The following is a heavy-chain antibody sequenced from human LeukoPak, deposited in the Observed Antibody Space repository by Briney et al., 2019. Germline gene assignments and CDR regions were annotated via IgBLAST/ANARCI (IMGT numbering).Heavy chain of an antibody. CDR2: ISGRGDTI. J-gene: IGHJ4*02. Sequence: GESLKISCAASGFTFSTYAMSWVRQAPGMGLEWVSAISGRGDTIFYADSVKGRFTVSRDNSKNTLYLQVNSLRAEDTAVYYCAKATLATTYFDSWGQGTLVTVSS. CDR1: GFTFSTYA. D-gene: IGHD5-24*01. CDR3: AKATLATTYFDS. V-gene: IGHV3-23*01.